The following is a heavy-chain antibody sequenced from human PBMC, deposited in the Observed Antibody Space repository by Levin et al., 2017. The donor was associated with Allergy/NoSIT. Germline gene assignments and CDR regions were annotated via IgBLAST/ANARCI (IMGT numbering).Heavy chain of an antibody. V-gene: IGHV4-59*01. CDR3: ARVGYGDYVAYYGMDV. J-gene: IGHJ6*02. CDR1: GGSMRTYY. CDR2: IYYSGST. D-gene: IGHD4-17*01. Sequence: TPSETLSLTCTVSGGSMRTYYWYWIRQPPGKGLQYIGNIYYSGSTNYNPSLRGRVTISADTSKNQFFLRLTAVTAADTAVYYCARVGYGDYVAYYGMDVWGQGTTVTVSS.